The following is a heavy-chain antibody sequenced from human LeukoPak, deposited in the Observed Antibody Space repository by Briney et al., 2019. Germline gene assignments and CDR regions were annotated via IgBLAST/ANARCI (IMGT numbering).Heavy chain of an antibody. V-gene: IGHV3-7*01. J-gene: IGHJ5*02. D-gene: IGHD4-17*01. CDR1: GFTFSSYW. Sequence: GGSLRLSCAASGFTFSSYWMNWVRQAPGKGLEWVALINPDGSQTNYVDSVKGRLTISRDNAENSLYLQMNSLRAEDTAVYSCARDLGYGALDPWGQGTLVTVSS. CDR3: ARDLGYGALDP. CDR2: INPDGSQT.